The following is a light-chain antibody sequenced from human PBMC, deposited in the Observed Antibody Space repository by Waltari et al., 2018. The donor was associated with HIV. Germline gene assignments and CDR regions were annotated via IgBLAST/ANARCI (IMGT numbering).Light chain of an antibody. J-gene: IGLJ3*02. V-gene: IGLV2-11*01. CDR1: ISDVGGYNY. CDR2: DVS. CDR3: CSYAGNYVWL. Sequence: QSALTQPRSVSGSPGQSVTISCTGTISDVGGYNYVSWYQQYPGKAPKVMIYDVSKRPSGVPDRFSGSKSGNTASLTISGLKAEDEADYYCCSYAGNYVWLFGGSTKLTVL.